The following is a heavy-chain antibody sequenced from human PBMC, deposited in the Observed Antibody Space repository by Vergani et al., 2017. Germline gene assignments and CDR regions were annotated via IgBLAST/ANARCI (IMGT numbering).Heavy chain of an antibody. CDR3: AKGGLAPVYGDYVDY. Sequence: QVQLVESGGGVVQPGRSLRLSCAASGFTFSSYGMHWVRQAPGKGLEWVAVISYDGSNKYYADSVKGRFTISRDNSKNTLYLQMNSLRAEDTAVYYCAKGGLAPVYGDYVDYWGQETLVTVSS. J-gene: IGHJ4*02. CDR1: GFTFSSYG. D-gene: IGHD4-17*01. V-gene: IGHV3-30*18. CDR2: ISYDGSNK.